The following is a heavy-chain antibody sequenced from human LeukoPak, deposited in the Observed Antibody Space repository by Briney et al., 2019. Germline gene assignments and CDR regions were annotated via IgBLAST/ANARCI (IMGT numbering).Heavy chain of an antibody. CDR2: FDPEDGET. Sequence: GASVKVSCKASGGTFSSYAISWVRQAPGQGLEWMGGFDPEDGETIYAQKFQGRVTMTEDTSTDTAYMELSSLRSEDTAVCYCATERLTDDMVATGDWGQGTLVTVSS. D-gene: IGHD5-12*01. CDR1: GGTFSSYA. CDR3: ATERLTDDMVATGD. V-gene: IGHV1-24*01. J-gene: IGHJ4*02.